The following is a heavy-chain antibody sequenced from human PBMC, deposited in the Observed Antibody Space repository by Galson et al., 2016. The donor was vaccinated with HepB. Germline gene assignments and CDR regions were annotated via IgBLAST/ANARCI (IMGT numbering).Heavy chain of an antibody. CDR2: ISYNGNSK. V-gene: IGHV3-30*04. J-gene: IGHJ6*02. D-gene: IGHD3-3*01. Sequence: SLRLSCAASGFTFSTAAMHWVRQTPGKGLEWVTLISYNGNSKYYTDSVRGRFSISRDNSKNTLYLQMTSLRPEDTAVYYCASAPTNYDFWSGYYYYAMDVWGQGTTVSVSS. CDR1: GFTFSTAA. CDR3: ASAPTNYDFWSGYYYYAMDV.